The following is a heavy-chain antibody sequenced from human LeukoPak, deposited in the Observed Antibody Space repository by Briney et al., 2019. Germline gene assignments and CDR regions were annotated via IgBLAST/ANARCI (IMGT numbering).Heavy chain of an antibody. Sequence: SQTLSLTCTVSGGSISSGGYYWSWIRQHPGKGLEWIGYIYYSGSTYYNPSLKSRVTISVDTSKNQFSLKLSSVTAADTAVYYCARGGTVRNGMDVWGQGTTVTVSS. V-gene: IGHV4-31*03. CDR1: GGSISSGGYY. CDR2: IYYSGST. CDR3: ARGGTVRNGMDV. J-gene: IGHJ6*02. D-gene: IGHD1-26*01.